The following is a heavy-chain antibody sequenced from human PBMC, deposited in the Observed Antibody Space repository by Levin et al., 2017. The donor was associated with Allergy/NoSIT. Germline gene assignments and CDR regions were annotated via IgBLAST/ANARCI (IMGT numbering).Heavy chain of an antibody. V-gene: IGHV1-46*01. CDR2: INPSGGST. J-gene: IGHJ4*02. CDR1: GYTFTSYY. CDR3: AREYLYSSSWYSVFGGSLSSGDYYDRAFDY. Sequence: GESLKISCKASGYTFTSYYMHWVRQAPGQGLEWMGIINPSGGSTSYAQKFQGRVTMTRDTSTSTVYMELSSLRSEDTAVYYCAREYLYSSSWYSVFGGSLSSGDYYDRAFDYWGQGTLVTVSS. D-gene: IGHD6-13*01.